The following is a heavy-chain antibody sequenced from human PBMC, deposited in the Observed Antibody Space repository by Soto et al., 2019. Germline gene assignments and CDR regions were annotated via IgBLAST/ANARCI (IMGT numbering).Heavy chain of an antibody. J-gene: IGHJ6*02. Sequence: LSLTCTVSGGSLSSYYWSWIRQPAGKGLEWIGRNYTSGSTNYNPSLKSRVTMSVDTSKNQFSLKLSSVTAADTAVYYCARAQRQFLEWPSRPYYYYGMDVWGQGTTVTVSS. CDR2: NYTSGST. CDR3: ARAQRQFLEWPSRPYYYYGMDV. D-gene: IGHD3-3*01. V-gene: IGHV4-4*07. CDR1: GGSLSSYY.